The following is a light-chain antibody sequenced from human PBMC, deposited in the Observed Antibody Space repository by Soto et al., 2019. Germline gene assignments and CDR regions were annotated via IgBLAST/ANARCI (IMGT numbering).Light chain of an antibody. CDR1: QSVVTY. CDR3: LQAQTFPRT. CDR2: DAS. V-gene: IGKV3-11*01. J-gene: IGKJ1*01. Sequence: EIVLTQSPATLSLSAGERATLSCRASQSVVTYLAWYQHKPGQAPRLLIYDASNRATGIPARFSGSGSGTDFTLSISSLEPEDFATYYCLQAQTFPRTFGQGTRVE.